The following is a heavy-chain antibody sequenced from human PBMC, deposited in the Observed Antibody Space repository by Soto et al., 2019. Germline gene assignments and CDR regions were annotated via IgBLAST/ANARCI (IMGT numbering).Heavy chain of an antibody. CDR2: IIPKYGTT. Sequence: QVQLMQSGAEVTKPGSSVKVSCKASGGPFNTFGISWVRQAPGQGLEWMGGIIPKYGTTNYARKFQGRVTVSADESPTTAYLELSSLRHDDTAIYYCARTRQRRPVFYVDYWGQGTPISVTS. V-gene: IGHV1-69*01. CDR3: ARTRQRRPVFYVDY. CDR1: GGPFNTFG. J-gene: IGHJ4*02. D-gene: IGHD2-2*01.